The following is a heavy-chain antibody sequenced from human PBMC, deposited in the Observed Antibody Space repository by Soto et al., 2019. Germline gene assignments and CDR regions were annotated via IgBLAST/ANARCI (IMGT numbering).Heavy chain of an antibody. CDR3: TRVIVVAILYYFEY. Sequence: GGSLRLSCTASGCTFGDYAMSWVRQAPGKGLEWVGFIRSEAYGGTTEYAVSVKGRFTISRDDFKSVAYLQMNSLKTEDTAVYFCTRVIVVAILYYFEYWGQGSLVTVSS. CDR2: IRSEAYGGTT. V-gene: IGHV3-49*04. D-gene: IGHD2-2*02. CDR1: GCTFGDYA. J-gene: IGHJ4*02.